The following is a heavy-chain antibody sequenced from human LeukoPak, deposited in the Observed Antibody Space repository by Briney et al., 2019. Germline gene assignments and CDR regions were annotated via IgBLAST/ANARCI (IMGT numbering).Heavy chain of an antibody. J-gene: IGHJ3*02. CDR2: INPSGGST. D-gene: IGHD4-23*01. CDR3: ATPVFYGGNPPDAFDI. Sequence: ASVKVSCKASGYTFTSYYMHWVRQAPGQGLEWMGIINPSGGSTGYAQKFQGRVTMTEDTSTDTAYMELSSLRSEDTAVYYCATPVFYGGNPPDAFDIWGQGTMVTVSS. V-gene: IGHV1-46*01. CDR1: GYTFTSYY.